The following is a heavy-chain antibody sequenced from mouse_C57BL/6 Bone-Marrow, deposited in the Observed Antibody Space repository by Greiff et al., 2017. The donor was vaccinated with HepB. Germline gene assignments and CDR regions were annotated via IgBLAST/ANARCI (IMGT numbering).Heavy chain of an antibody. CDR3: ARGLYYYGSSYVEWYFDV. CDR1: GYSFTDYN. V-gene: IGHV1-39*01. Sequence: VQLQQSGPELVKPGASVKISCKASGYSFTDYNMNWVKQSNGKSLEWIGVINPNYGTPSYNQKFKGKATLTVDQYSSTAYMQLNSLTSEDSAVYYCARGLYYYGSSYVEWYFDVWGTGTTVTVSS. CDR2: INPNYGTP. D-gene: IGHD1-1*01. J-gene: IGHJ1*03.